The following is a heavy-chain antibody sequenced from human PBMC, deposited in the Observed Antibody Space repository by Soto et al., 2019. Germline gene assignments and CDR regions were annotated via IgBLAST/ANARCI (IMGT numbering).Heavy chain of an antibody. CDR2: IYYSGTT. D-gene: IGHD3-16*02. J-gene: IGHJ4*02. Sequence: QVQLQESGPGLVKPSQTLSLTCTVSGGSITSGGWYWSWIRQHPGKGLGWIGYIYYSGTTYYNASLKSRVTMSVDTSKNQFSLTLSSVTAADTAVYYCASYVWGRYRSLDYWGQGTLVTVSS. CDR1: GGSITSGGWY. CDR3: ASYVWGRYRSLDY. V-gene: IGHV4-31*03.